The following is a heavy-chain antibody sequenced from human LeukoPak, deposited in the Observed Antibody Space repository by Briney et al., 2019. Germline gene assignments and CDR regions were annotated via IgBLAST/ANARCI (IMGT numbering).Heavy chain of an antibody. V-gene: IGHV3-23*01. CDR1: GFTFRSYG. Sequence: PGGSLRLSCAGSGFTFRSYGMSWVRQAPGKGLEWVSGISGSGGSTDYADSVKGRFTISRDNSKNTLYLQMNSLRAEDTAVYYCAKDRGSGWSSYYYFDYWGQGTLVTVSS. D-gene: IGHD6-19*01. CDR2: ISGSGGST. J-gene: IGHJ4*02. CDR3: AKDRGSGWSSYYYFDY.